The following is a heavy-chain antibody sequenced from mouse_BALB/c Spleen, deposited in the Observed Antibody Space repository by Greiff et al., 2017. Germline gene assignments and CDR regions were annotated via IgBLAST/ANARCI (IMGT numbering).Heavy chain of an antibody. CDR2: ISYSGST. CDR1: GYSITSDYA. V-gene: IGHV3-2*02. D-gene: IGHD2-1*01. Sequence: ESGPGLVKPSQSLSLTCTVTGYSITSDYAWNWIRQFPGNKLEWMGYISYSGSTSYNPSLKSRISITRDTSKNQFFLQLNSVTTEDTATYYCERWDGNYGGYFDYWGQGTTLTVSS. CDR3: ERWDGNYGGYFDY. J-gene: IGHJ2*01.